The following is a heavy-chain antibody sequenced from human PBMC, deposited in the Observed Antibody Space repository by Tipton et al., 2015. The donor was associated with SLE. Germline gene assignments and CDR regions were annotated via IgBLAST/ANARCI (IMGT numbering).Heavy chain of an antibody. CDR3: ARDYDILTGYYGGAFDI. D-gene: IGHD3-9*01. J-gene: IGHJ3*02. CDR2: IKQDGSEK. V-gene: IGHV3-7*01. CDR1: GFTFSSYW. Sequence: SLRLSCAASGFTFSSYWMSWVRQAPGKGLEWVANIKQDGSEKYYVDSVKGRFTISRDNAKNSLYLQMNSLRAEDTAVYYRARDYDILTGYYGGAFDIWGQGTMVTVSS.